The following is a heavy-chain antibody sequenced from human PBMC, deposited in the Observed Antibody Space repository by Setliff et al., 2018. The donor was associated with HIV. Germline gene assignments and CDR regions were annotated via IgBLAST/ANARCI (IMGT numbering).Heavy chain of an antibody. Sequence: KSSETLSLTCGVSGYSLTSGYYWGWIRQPPGKGLEWIGSIHDSGRTYYNPSLKSRVTISVDTSKNQFSLKLSSVTAADTAVYYCARDPKYYYKYFTYGGPGTLVTVSS. CDR2: IHDSGRT. CDR3: ARDPKYYYKYFTY. CDR1: GYSLTSGYY. V-gene: IGHV4-38-2*02. J-gene: IGHJ1*01. D-gene: IGHD1-26*01.